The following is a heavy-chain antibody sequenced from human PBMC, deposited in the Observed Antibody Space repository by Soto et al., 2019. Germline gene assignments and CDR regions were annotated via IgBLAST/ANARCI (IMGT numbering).Heavy chain of an antibody. CDR1: GGSFSGYY. J-gene: IGHJ5*02. CDR3: ATGRNYGSGSYYNVRRWFDP. CDR2: INHSGST. Sequence: QVQLQQWGAGLLKPSDTLSLTCAVYGGSFSGYYWSWIRQPLGKGLEWIGEINHSGSTNYNPSLKSRITTSVDTSKNQFSLEMSSVTAADTAVYYCATGRNYGSGSYYNVRRWFDPWGQGTLVTVSS. V-gene: IGHV4-34*01. D-gene: IGHD3-10*01.